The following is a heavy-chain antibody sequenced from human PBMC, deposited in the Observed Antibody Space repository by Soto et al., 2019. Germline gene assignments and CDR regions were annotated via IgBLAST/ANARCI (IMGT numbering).Heavy chain of an antibody. CDR1: GGSISDYY. CDR3: AADYSGANWFDP. J-gene: IGHJ5*02. D-gene: IGHD4-17*01. V-gene: IGHV4-59*08. CDR2: IYYSGST. Sequence: QVQLQESGPGLVKPSETLSLTCTVSGGSISDYYWTWIRQPPGKGLEWIGYIYYSGSTNYNPSLTSRVTISVDTSKNQFSLKLSSVTAADTAVYYCAADYSGANWFDPWGQGTLVTVSS.